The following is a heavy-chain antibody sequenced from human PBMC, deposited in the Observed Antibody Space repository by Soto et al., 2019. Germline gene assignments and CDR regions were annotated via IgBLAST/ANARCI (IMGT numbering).Heavy chain of an antibody. J-gene: IGHJ6*02. Sequence: QVQLVQSGAEVKKPGASVKVSCKASGYTFISYGISWVRQAPGQGLEWMGWISAYNGNTNYAQKFQGRVTMSTDTSTSTAYMELRSLRSDGTAVYYCAITKREVLAEAVTYLYGMDVLGQGTTVTVSS. V-gene: IGHV1-18*01. CDR2: ISAYNGNT. D-gene: IGHD6-13*01. CDR3: AITKREVLAEAVTYLYGMDV. CDR1: GYTFISYG.